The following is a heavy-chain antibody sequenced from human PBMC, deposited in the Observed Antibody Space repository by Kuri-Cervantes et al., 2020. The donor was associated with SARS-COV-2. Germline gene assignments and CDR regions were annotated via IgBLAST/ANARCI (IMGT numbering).Heavy chain of an antibody. V-gene: IGHV4-59*08. CDR2: IYYSGRT. J-gene: IGHJ5*02. CDR1: GGSISSYY. CDR3: ARVGVYCSSTSFYPNWFDP. Sequence: SETLSLTCTVSGGSISSYYWSWIRQPPGKGLEWIGYIYYSGRTNYNPSLKSRVTISVDTSKNQFSLKLSSVTAADTAVYYCARVGVYCSSTSFYPNWFDPWGQGTLVTVSS. D-gene: IGHD2-2*01.